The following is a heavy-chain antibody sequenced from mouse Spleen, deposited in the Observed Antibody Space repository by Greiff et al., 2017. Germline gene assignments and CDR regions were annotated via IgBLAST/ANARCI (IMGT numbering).Heavy chain of an antibody. CDR1: GFSLTDYG. D-gene: IGHD2-14*01. J-gene: IGHJ1*01. CDR3: AKKAYYRYEWYFDV. Sequence: VQLVESGPGLVAPSQSLSITCTVSGFSLTDYGVSWIRQPPGKGLEWLGVIWGGGSTYYNSALKSRLSISKDNSKSQVFLKMNSLQTDDTAMYYCAKKAYYRYEWYFDVWGAGTTVTVSS. CDR2: IWGGGST. V-gene: IGHV2-6-5*01.